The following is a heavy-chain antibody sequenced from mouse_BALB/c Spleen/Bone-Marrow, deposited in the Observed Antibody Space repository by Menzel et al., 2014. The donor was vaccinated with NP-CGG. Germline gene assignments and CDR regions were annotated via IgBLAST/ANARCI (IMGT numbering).Heavy chain of an antibody. V-gene: IGHV1-54*01. CDR3: ARCLTGTSALDF. CDR1: GYAFTNYL. J-gene: IGHJ4*01. Sequence: QVQLQQSGAELVGPGTSVKVSCKASGYAFTNYLIEWVKQRPGQGLEWIGVINPGSGGTNYNEKFRGKATLTADKSSSTAYMQLSSLTSDDSAVYFCARCLTGTSALDFWGQGTSVTVSS. CDR2: INPGSGGT. D-gene: IGHD4-1*01.